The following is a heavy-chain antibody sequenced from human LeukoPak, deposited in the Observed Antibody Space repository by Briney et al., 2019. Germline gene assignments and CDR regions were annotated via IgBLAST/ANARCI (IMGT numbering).Heavy chain of an antibody. J-gene: IGHJ6*03. CDR3: ARRNPSCYGRQCYYYMDV. CDR2: ISYDGSNK. D-gene: IGHD2-2*01. V-gene: IGHV3-30-3*01. CDR1: GFTFSSYA. Sequence: PGGSLRLSCAASGFTFSSYAMHWVRQAPGKGLEWVAVISYDGSNKYYADSVKGRFTISRDNAKNTLYLQMNSLRADDTAVYYCARRNPSCYGRQCYYYMDVWGRGTPVTVSS.